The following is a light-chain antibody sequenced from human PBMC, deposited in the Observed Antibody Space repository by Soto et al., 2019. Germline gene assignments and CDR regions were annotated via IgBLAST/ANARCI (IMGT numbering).Light chain of an antibody. Sequence: DIQMTQSPSSLSASVGDRVTITCRASQSISSNLNWYQQKPGKAPKLLIYAASNLHSGVPSTFSGSGSGTDFTLTNSSLQPEDFATYYCQQSHSIPWTFGQGTKVDIK. CDR2: AAS. CDR3: QQSHSIPWT. CDR1: QSISSN. J-gene: IGKJ1*01. V-gene: IGKV1-39*01.